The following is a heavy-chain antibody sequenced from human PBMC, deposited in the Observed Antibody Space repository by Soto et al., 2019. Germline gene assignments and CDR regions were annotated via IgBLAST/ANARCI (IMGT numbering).Heavy chain of an antibody. Sequence: PGGSLRLSCAASGFTFSSYAMSWVRQAPGKGLEWVSAISGSGGSTYYAGSVKGRFTISRDNSKNTLYLQMNSLRAEDTAVYYCAKDSGFPSGYYWDYWGQGTLVTVSS. V-gene: IGHV3-23*01. D-gene: IGHD3-22*01. CDR1: GFTFSSYA. J-gene: IGHJ4*02. CDR2: ISGSGGST. CDR3: AKDSGFPSGYYWDY.